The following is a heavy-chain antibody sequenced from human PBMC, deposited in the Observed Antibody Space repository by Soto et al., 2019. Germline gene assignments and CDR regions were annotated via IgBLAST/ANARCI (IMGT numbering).Heavy chain of an antibody. CDR2: ISGSSGST. D-gene: IGHD3-10*01. CDR3: AKVISAPGNYYYYGMDV. CDR1: GFTFDDYA. V-gene: IGHV3-23*01. Sequence: GGSLRLSCAASGFTFDDYAMHWVRQAPGKGLEWVSGISGSSGSTYYADSVKGRFTISRDNSKNTLYLQMNSLRAEDTAVYYCAKVISAPGNYYYYGMDVWGQGTTVTVSS. J-gene: IGHJ6*02.